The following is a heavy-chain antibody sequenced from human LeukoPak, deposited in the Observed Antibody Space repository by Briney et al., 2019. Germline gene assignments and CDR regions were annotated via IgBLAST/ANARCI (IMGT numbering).Heavy chain of an antibody. V-gene: IGHV3-23*01. CDR1: EFDFSSHA. CDR2: ISISGSKT. D-gene: IGHD3-10*01. CDR3: ARGKRGVYYYYGMDV. J-gene: IGHJ6*02. Sequence: GGSLRLSCAASEFDFSSHAMTWVRQAPGKGLEWVSAISISGSKTYYADSVKGRFTISRDSSKNTVFLQMNSLRAADTAVYSCARGKRGVYYYYGMDVWGQGTTVTVSS.